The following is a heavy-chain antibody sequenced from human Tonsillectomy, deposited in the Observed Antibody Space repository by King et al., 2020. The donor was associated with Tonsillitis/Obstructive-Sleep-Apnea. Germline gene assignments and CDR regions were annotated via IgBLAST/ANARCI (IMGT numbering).Heavy chain of an antibody. J-gene: IGHJ5*02. CDR1: GYTFTGYY. CDR2: INPNRGGT. CDR3: ARDRRYCSSTSCYRFWFDP. V-gene: IGHV1-2*06. D-gene: IGHD2-2*02. Sequence: VQLVESGAEVKKPGASVKVSCKASGYTFTGYYMHWVRQAPGQGLEWMGRINPNRGGTNYAQKFQGRGTMTRDTSISTAYMELSRLRSDDTAVYYCARDRRYCSSTSCYRFWFDPWGQGTLVTVSS.